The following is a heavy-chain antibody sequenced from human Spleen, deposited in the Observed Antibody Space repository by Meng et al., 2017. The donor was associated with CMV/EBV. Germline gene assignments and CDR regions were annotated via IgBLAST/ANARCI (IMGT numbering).Heavy chain of an antibody. Sequence: GGSLRLSCAASGFTFSDHSMSWVRQAPGTGLEWVSVIYSGGSSTYYADSVKGRFTISRDNSKNTLYLQMNSRRAEDTAVYYCARDIAPGGGAPTGTDWFDPWGQGTLVTVSS. V-gene: IGHV3-23*03. CDR1: GFTFSDHS. CDR2: IYSGGSST. D-gene: IGHD3-9*01. J-gene: IGHJ5*02. CDR3: ARDIAPGGGAPTGTDWFDP.